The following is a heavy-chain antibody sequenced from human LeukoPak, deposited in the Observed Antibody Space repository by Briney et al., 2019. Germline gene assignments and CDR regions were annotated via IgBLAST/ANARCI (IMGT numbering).Heavy chain of an antibody. J-gene: IGHJ4*02. D-gene: IGHD1/OR15-1a*01. Sequence: PSETLSLTCTVSGGSISSHYWSWIRQPPGKGLEWIGYIYYSGSTNYNPSLKSRVTISVDTSKNQFSLKLSSVTAADTAVYYCARATEHGYFDYWGQGTLVTVSS. V-gene: IGHV4-59*11. CDR2: IYYSGST. CDR3: ARATEHGYFDY. CDR1: GGSISSHY.